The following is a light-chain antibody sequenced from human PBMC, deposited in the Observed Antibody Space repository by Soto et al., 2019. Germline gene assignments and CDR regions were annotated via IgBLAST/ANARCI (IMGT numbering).Light chain of an antibody. Sequence: EIVLTQSPVTLSLSPGERATLSCRASQSVNSNYLAWYQQKPGQAPRLLIYAASARATAIPARFSGSGSGTEFTLTISSLQSDDFAVYYCQQYNNWPQTFGQGTKVDIK. CDR2: AAS. V-gene: IGKV3-15*01. J-gene: IGKJ1*01. CDR1: QSVNSN. CDR3: QQYNNWPQT.